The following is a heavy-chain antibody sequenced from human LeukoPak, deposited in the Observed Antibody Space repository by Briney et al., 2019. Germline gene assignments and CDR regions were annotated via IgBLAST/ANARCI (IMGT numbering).Heavy chain of an antibody. CDR1: GGTFSRYA. CDR3: ARDRPYTGGWRGFDY. D-gene: IGHD6-19*01. J-gene: IGHJ4*02. CDR2: IIPMFGIA. V-gene: IGHV1-69*01. Sequence: GSSVKVSCKASGGTFSRYALSWVRQAPGQGLEWMGGIIPMFGIANYAQKFQGRVTITADESTSTAYMELSSLRSEDTAVYYCARDRPYTGGWRGFDYWGQGTLVTVSS.